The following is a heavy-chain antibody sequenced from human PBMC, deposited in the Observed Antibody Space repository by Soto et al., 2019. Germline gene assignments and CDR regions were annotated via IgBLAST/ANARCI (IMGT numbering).Heavy chain of an antibody. D-gene: IGHD6-19*01. V-gene: IGHV3-30-3*01. J-gene: IGHJ4*02. CDR3: ARSIVVSGTPEFDY. CDR1: GFRFSSYT. Sequence: QVQLVESGGGVVQPGRSLRLSCAASGFRFSSYTMHWVRRAPGKGLEWVAVISYDDGSNKDYADSVKGRFTISRDNSKITLSLQMNSLRAEDTAVYYFARSIVVSGTPEFDYWGQGTLVTVSS. CDR2: ISYDDGSNK.